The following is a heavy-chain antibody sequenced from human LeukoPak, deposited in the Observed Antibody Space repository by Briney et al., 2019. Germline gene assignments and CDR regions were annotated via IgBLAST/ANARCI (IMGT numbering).Heavy chain of an antibody. V-gene: IGHV4-59*08. CDR2: IYYSGRT. CDR3: ARTIPDSSGYYYSDY. Sequence: SESLSLTCTVSGGSISSYYWSWIRQPPGKELEWIGYIYYSGRTYYNPSLKSRVTISVDTSKNQFSLRLSSVTAADTAVYYCARTIPDSSGYYYSDYWGQGTLVTVSS. CDR1: GGSISSYY. D-gene: IGHD3-22*01. J-gene: IGHJ4*02.